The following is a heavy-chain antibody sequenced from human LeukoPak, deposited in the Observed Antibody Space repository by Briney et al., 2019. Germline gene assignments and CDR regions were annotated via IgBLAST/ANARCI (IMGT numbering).Heavy chain of an antibody. J-gene: IGHJ4*02. CDR3: AGTPREIVGMDV. V-gene: IGHV1-69*13. CDR1: GGTFSSYV. D-gene: IGHD5-24*01. CDR2: IIPIFGTA. Sequence: ASVKVSCKASGGTFSSYVISWVRQAPGQGLEWMGGIIPIFGTANYAQKFQGRVTITADESTSTAYMELSSLRSEDTAVYYCAGTPREIVGMDVWGQGTLVTVSS.